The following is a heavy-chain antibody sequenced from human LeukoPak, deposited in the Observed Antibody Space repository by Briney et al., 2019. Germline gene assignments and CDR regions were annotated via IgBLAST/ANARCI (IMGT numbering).Heavy chain of an antibody. CDR1: GGSFSGYY. Sequence: SETLSLTCAVYGGSFSGYYWSWIRQPPGKGLEWIGEINHSGSTNYNPSLKSRVTISVDMSKNQFSLKLSSVTAADTAVYYCARAPTFYYYYYGMDVWGQGTTVTVSS. J-gene: IGHJ6*02. CDR3: ARAPTFYYYYYGMDV. CDR2: INHSGST. V-gene: IGHV4-34*01.